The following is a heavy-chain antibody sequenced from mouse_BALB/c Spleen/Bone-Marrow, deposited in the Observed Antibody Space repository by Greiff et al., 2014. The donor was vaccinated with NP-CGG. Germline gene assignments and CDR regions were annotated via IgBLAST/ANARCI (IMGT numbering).Heavy chain of an antibody. J-gene: IGHJ4*01. CDR1: GYTFTNYW. CDR3: ARGYGSSSYDTDY. V-gene: IGHV1-63*02. Sequence: VQGVEFGAELVRPGTSVKMSCKAAGYTFTNYWIGWVKQRPGHGLEWVGDIYPGGGYTNYNEKFKGKATLTADTSSSTAYMQLSSLTSEDSAIYYCARGYGSSSYDTDYWGQGTSVTVSS. D-gene: IGHD1-1*01. CDR2: IYPGGGYT.